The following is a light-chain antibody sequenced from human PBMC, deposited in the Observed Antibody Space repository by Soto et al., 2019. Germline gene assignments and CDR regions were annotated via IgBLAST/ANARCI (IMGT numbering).Light chain of an antibody. CDR3: QQYSQWPLYT. CDR2: DAS. CDR1: QSVNSD. J-gene: IGKJ2*01. V-gene: IGKV3-15*01. Sequence: EIVMTQSPATVPASPGERVTLSCRASQSVNSDLAWYQQTPGQAPRPLIYDASTRADGVPARFSGSGSGTEFTLTISSLQSEDFALYYCQQYSQWPLYTFGQGTKV.